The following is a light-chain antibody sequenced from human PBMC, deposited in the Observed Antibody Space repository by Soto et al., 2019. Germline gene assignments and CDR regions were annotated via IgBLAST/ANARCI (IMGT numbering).Light chain of an antibody. CDR1: IHYDF. CDR3: GSYTSSSNYV. CDR2: EVS. Sequence: QSALTQPASVSGSPGQSITISCTGYIHYDFVSWYQQHPGTAPKLVIYEVSNRPSGTSDRFSGSKSGHTASLTISGLQTEDEAGDYCGSYTSSSNYVFGPGTKLTVL. V-gene: IGLV2-14*01. J-gene: IGLJ1*01.